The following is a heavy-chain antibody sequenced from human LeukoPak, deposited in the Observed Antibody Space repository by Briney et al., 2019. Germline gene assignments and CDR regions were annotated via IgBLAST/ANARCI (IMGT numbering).Heavy chain of an antibody. V-gene: IGHV3-48*02. CDR1: GFTVSSYD. CDR2: ISGSTSAK. Sequence: GGSLRLSCAASGFTVSSYDMSWVRQAPGMGLDWFSFISGSTSAKYIADSVKGRFTISRDGARNSLHLEMNSLRDEDTAVYYCVRGHMDVWGNGTTVIVSS. J-gene: IGHJ6*03. CDR3: VRGHMDV.